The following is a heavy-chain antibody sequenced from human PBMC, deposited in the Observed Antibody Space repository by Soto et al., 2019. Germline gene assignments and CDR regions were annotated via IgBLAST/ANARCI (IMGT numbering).Heavy chain of an antibody. J-gene: IGHJ4*02. V-gene: IGHV4-34*01. CDR1: GGSFSGYY. CDR2: INHSGST. Sequence: PSETLSLTCAVYGGSFSGYYWSWIRQPPGKGLEWIGEINHSGSTNYNSSLKSRVTISVDTSKNQFSLKLSSVTAADTAVYYCARVASSTYPHYFDYWGQGTLVTVSS. CDR3: ARVASSTYPHYFDY. D-gene: IGHD6-13*01.